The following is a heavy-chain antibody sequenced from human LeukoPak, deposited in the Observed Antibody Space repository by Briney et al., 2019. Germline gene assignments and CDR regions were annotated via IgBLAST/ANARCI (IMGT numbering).Heavy chain of an antibody. D-gene: IGHD3-22*01. CDR3: TKDLYYYDSSGYYYDDAFDI. CDR2: ISASGNNT. CDR1: GFTFTNYA. Sequence: PGGSLRLSCAASGFTFTNYAMSWVRQAPGKGLEWVSSISASGNNTYSADSVMGRFTVSRDNSKNTLYLQMNSLRAEDTAVYYCTKDLYYYDSSGYYYDDAFDIWGQGTMVTVSS. J-gene: IGHJ3*02. V-gene: IGHV3-23*01.